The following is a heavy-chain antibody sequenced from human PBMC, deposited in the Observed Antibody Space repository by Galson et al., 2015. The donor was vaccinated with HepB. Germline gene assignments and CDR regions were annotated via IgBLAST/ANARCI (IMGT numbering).Heavy chain of an antibody. Sequence: SVKVSCKASGDTFTRYIINWVRQAPGQGPEWMGRITPILGVADYAQKFQGRVTITADKSTSTAYMDLSSLGSEDTAVYFCASGLWDEDYEYVWGNYRYPPFHYWGQGSLVTVSS. J-gene: IGHJ4*02. V-gene: IGHV1-69*02. D-gene: IGHD3-16*02. CDR2: ITPILGVA. CDR3: ASGLWDEDYEYVWGNYRYPPFHY. CDR1: GDTFTRYI.